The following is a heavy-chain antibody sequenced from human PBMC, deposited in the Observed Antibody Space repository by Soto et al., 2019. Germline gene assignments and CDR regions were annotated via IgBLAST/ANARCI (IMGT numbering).Heavy chain of an antibody. CDR2: IYYSGST. CDR3: ARRVRCYPYGMDV. V-gene: IGHV4-59*01. J-gene: IGHJ6*02. Sequence: SETLSLTCTVSGGSSSSYYWSWIRQPPGKGLEWIGYIYYSGSTNYNPSLKSRVTISVDTSKNQFSLKLSSVTAADTAVYYCARRVRCYPYGMDVPGPATSVSV. CDR1: GGSSSSYY. D-gene: IGHD2-15*01.